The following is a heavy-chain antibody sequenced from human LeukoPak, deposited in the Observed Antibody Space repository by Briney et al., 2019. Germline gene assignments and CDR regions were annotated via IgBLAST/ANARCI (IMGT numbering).Heavy chain of an antibody. D-gene: IGHD6-19*01. J-gene: IGHJ4*02. CDR1: GGSISSYY. CDR2: IYSSGST. CDR3: ARGPSSGWCLFDY. Sequence: SETLSLTCTVSGGSISSYYWSWIRQPAGKGLEWLGRIYSSGSTDYNPSLKSRVTMSVDTSKNQFSLNLSSLTAADTAVYYCARGPSSGWCLFDYWGQGTLVTVSS. V-gene: IGHV4-4*07.